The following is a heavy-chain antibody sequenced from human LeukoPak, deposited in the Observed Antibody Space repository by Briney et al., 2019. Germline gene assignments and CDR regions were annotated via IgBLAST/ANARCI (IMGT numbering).Heavy chain of an antibody. J-gene: IGHJ2*01. V-gene: IGHV3-48*01. D-gene: IGHD6-19*01. CDR2: ISSSSSTI. Sequence: GGSLRLSCAAFGFTFSSYSMNWVRQAPGKGLEWVSYISSSSSTIYYADSVKGRFTISRDNAKNSLYLQMNSLRAEDTAVYYCARGKQWLSTGGKRYFDLWGRGTLVTVSS. CDR1: GFTFSSYS. CDR3: ARGKQWLSTGGKRYFDL.